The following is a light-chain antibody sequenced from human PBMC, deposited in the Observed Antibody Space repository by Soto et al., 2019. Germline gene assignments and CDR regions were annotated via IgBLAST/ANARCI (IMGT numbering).Light chain of an antibody. CDR2: RNN. CDR3: AAWDDSLSVYYV. J-gene: IGLJ1*01. CDR1: SSNIGSKY. V-gene: IGLV1-47*01. Sequence: QSVLTQPPSASGTPGQRVTISCSGSSSNIGSKYVYWYQQLPRTAPKLLIYRNNQRPSGVPDRFSGSKSGTSASLAISGLRSEDEADYYCAAWDDSLSVYYVFGTGT.